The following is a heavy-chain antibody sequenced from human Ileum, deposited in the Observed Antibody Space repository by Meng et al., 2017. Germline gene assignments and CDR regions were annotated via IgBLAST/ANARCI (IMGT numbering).Heavy chain of an antibody. V-gene: IGHV4/OR15-8*01. D-gene: IGHD4-23*01. Sequence: RPCLMKPSGPLTLTCVFSDSSISTTNWWNGVRQPPGEGLEWIVEIYHSGLVNYNLSLKSRVTLSIDKSKNQFSLKLISVTAADTGVYYCAANSGKKMHSWGQGILVTVSS. CDR2: IYHSGLV. CDR3: AANSGKKMHS. CDR1: DSSISTTNW. J-gene: IGHJ4*02.